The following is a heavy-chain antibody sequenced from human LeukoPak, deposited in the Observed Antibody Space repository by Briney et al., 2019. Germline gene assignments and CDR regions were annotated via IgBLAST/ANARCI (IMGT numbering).Heavy chain of an antibody. D-gene: IGHD3-3*01. J-gene: IGHJ6*02. CDR3: ARGTIFGDPHGMDV. CDR2: INHSGST. V-gene: IGHV4-34*01. CDR1: GGSFSGYY. Sequence: SETLSLTCAVYGGSFSGYYWSWIRQPPGKGLEWIGEINHSGSTNYNPSLKSRVTISVDTSKNQFSLKLSSMTAADTAVYYCARGTIFGDPHGMDVWGQGTTVTVSS.